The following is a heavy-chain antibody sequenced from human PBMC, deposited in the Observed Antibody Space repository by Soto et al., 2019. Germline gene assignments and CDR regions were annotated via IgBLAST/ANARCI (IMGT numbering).Heavy chain of an antibody. J-gene: IGHJ4*02. V-gene: IGHV3-33*01. CDR1: GFTFSSYG. Sequence: QVQLVESGGGVVQPGRSLRLSCAASGFTFSSYGMHWVRQAPGKGLEWVAVIWYDGSNKYYADSVKGRFTISRDNSKNTLYLQMNSLRAEDTAVCYCARDPSATTVVTPYGDPPDYWGQGTLVTVSS. CDR2: IWYDGSNK. D-gene: IGHD4-17*01. CDR3: ARDPSATTVVTPYGDPPDY.